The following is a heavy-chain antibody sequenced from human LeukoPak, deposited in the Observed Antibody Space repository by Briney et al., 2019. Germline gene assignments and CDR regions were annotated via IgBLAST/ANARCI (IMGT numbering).Heavy chain of an antibody. CDR3: ARATTIFGVVNRVSRYWYFDL. J-gene: IGHJ2*01. V-gene: IGHV4-39*07. D-gene: IGHD3-3*01. CDR2: IYYSGST. CDR1: GGSISSSSYY. Sequence: SETLSLTCTVSGGSISSSSYYWGWIRQPPGKGLEWIGSIYYSGSTYYNPSLKSRVTISVDTSKNQFSLKLSSVTAADTAVYCCARATTIFGVVNRVSRYWYFDLWGRGTLVTVSS.